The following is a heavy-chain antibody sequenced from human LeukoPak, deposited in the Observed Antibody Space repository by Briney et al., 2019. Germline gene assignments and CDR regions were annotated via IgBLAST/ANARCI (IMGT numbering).Heavy chain of an antibody. CDR3: ARELGGYSYYDFWSGYPQDYYYGMDV. D-gene: IGHD3-3*01. V-gene: IGHV1-46*01. CDR2: INPSGGST. CDR1: GYTFTSCY. Sequence: GASVKVSCKASGYTFTSCYMHWVRQAPGQGLEWMGIINPSGGSTSYAQKFQGRVTMTRDTSTSTVYMEPSSLRSEDTAVYYCARELGGYSYYDFWSGYPQDYYYGMDVWGQGTTVTVSS. J-gene: IGHJ6*02.